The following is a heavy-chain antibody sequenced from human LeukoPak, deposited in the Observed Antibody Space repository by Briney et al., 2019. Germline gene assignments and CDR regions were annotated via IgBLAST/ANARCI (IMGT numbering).Heavy chain of an antibody. CDR2: ISGSDDNT. CDR3: VRDGWDY. J-gene: IGHJ4*02. V-gene: IGHV3-23*01. Sequence: GGSLRLSCAASGFTINGYSMSWVRQAPGKGLEWASAISGSDDNTYYADSVRGRFTISRDSSSNMLYLQMNSLRGEDTAIYYCVRDGWDYWGQGTLVTVSS. CDR1: GFTINGYS.